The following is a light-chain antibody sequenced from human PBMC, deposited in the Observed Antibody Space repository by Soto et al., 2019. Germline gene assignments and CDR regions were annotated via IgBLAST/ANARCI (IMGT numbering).Light chain of an antibody. J-gene: IGKJ2*01. CDR1: QSISTW. V-gene: IGKV1-5*01. CDR3: KQYKTYPT. CDR2: DAS. Sequence: DIQMTQSPSTLSASVGDRVTITCRASQSISTWLVWYQQKPGKAPKVLIYDASSLQRRVPSRFSGHGSGTDFTLTISRLQPDDSAIYYCKQYKTYPTFGQGTKLEIK.